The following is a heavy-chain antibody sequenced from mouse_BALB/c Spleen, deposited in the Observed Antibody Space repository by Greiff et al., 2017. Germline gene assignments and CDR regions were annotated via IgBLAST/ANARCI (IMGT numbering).Heavy chain of an antibody. CDR1: GFTFSSFG. V-gene: IGHV5-17*02. CDR2: ISSGSSTI. CDR3: ARQSYFDY. Sequence: EVQGVESGGGLVQPGGSLKLSCAASGFTFSSFGMHWVRQAPEKGLEWVAYISSGSSTIYYADTVKGRFTISRDNPKNTLFLQMTSLKSEDTAMYYCARQSYFDYWGQGTTLTVSS. J-gene: IGHJ2*01.